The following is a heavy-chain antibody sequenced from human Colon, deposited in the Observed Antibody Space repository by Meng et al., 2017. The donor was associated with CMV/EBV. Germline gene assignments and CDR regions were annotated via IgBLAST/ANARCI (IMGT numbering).Heavy chain of an antibody. V-gene: IGHV4-38-2*02. CDR2: IYHSGTT. D-gene: IGHD2-2*01. Sequence: SETLSLTCTVSGFFISSGYFWGWTRQSPGKGLEWIGSIYHSGTTYYNPSLKSRVTISLDMSKNQFSLKVSSVTAADTAVYYCAREGDVIVPAAKVDYWGQGTLVTVSS. J-gene: IGHJ4*02. CDR1: GFFISSGYF. CDR3: AREGDVIVPAAKVDY.